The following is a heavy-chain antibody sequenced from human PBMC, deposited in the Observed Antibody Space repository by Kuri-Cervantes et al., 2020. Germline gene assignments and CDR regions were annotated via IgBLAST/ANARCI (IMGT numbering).Heavy chain of an antibody. J-gene: IGHJ1*01. V-gene: IGHV4-4*02. D-gene: IGHD6-19*01. CDR3: ARVGPAVAGFGYFQH. Sequence: GSLRLSCAASGFSFSSYGMSWVRQPPGKGLEWIGEIYHSGSTNYNPSLKSRVTISVDESMNQFSLKLSSVTAADTAVYYCARVGPAVAGFGYFQHWGQGTLVTVSS. CDR2: IYHSGST. CDR1: GFSFSSYG.